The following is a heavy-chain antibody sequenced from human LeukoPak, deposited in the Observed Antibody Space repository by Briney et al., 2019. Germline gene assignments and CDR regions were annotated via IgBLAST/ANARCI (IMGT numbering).Heavy chain of an antibody. D-gene: IGHD5-18*01. V-gene: IGHV3-48*02. J-gene: IGHJ6*02. Sequence: GGSLRLSRAASGFTFSSYSMNWVRQAPGKGLEWVSHITASGTAMFYADSVKGRFTISRDNAKNSLYLQMNSLRDEDTAVYYCAKDMQATWIQLWYGAHYYGMDVWGQGTTVTVSS. CDR3: AKDMQATWIQLWYGAHYYGMDV. CDR1: GFTFSSYS. CDR2: ITASGTAM.